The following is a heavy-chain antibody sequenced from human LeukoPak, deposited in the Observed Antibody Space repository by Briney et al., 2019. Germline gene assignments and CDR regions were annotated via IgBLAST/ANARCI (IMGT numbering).Heavy chain of an antibody. CDR3: ARAPDIVATIPRWFDP. CDR2: TIPIFGTA. J-gene: IGHJ5*02. Sequence: SVKVSCKASGGTFSSYAISWVRQAPGQGLEWMGGTIPIFGTANYAQKFQGKVTITADESTSTAYMELSSLRSEDTAVYYCARAPDIVATIPRWFDPWGQGTLVTVSS. CDR1: GGTFSSYA. V-gene: IGHV1-69*13. D-gene: IGHD5-12*01.